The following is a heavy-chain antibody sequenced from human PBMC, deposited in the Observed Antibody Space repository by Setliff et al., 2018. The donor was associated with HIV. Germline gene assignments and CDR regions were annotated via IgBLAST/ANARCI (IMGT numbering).Heavy chain of an antibody. CDR3: ASGHEWLRN. CDR2: IYSSGST. J-gene: IGHJ4*02. Sequence: SETLSLTCSVSGGSISNSNYFWAWIRQPPGKGLEWIGHIYSSGSTFYNPSLKSRVSILLDTSKKEISLELRSVTAADTAVYYCASGHEWLRNWGQGTLVTVSS. D-gene: IGHD5-12*01. CDR1: GGSISNSNYF. V-gene: IGHV4-39*07.